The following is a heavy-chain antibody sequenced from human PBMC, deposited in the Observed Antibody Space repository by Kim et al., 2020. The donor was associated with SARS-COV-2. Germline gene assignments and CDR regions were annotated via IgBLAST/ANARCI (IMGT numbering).Heavy chain of an antibody. CDR2: IVVGSGNT. CDR3: AADSSGWYTNLDY. V-gene: IGHV1-58*01. J-gene: IGHJ4*02. Sequence: ASVKVSCKASGFTFTSSAVQWVRQARGQRLEWIGWIVVGSGNTNYAQKFQERVTITRDMSTSTAYMELSSLRSEDTAVYYCAADSSGWYTNLDYWGQGTLVTVSS. CDR1: GFTFTSSA. D-gene: IGHD6-19*01.